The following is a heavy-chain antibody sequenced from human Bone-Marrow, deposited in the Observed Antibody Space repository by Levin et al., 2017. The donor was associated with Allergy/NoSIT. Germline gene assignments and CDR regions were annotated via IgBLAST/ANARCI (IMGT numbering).Heavy chain of an antibody. V-gene: IGHV3-74*01. D-gene: IGHD2/OR15-2a*01. Sequence: WGSLRLSCAASGFTFSRHWMHWVRQVAGKGLVLVARISHDGSVTSYADSVKGRFTVSRDNGKSTVYLQMNSLTAEDTAVYYCARDNSPGYFGPWGQGTLVTVSS. CDR3: ARDNSPGYFGP. CDR2: ISHDGSVT. J-gene: IGHJ5*02. CDR1: GFTFSRHW.